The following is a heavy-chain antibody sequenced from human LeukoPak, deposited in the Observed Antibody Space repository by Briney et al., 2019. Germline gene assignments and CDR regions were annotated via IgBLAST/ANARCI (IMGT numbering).Heavy chain of an antibody. D-gene: IGHD1-26*01. J-gene: IGHJ4*02. CDR2: MKPSSGNT. V-gene: IGHV1-8*01. CDR1: GYTFTRYD. CDR3: VTTRGPSED. Sequence: ASVKVSRKASGYTFTRYDINWVRQATGQGLEWMGWMKPSSGNTGYAQKFQGRVTMTRNASISTAYMELSSLRSEDTAVYYCVTTRGPSEDWGQGTLVTVSS.